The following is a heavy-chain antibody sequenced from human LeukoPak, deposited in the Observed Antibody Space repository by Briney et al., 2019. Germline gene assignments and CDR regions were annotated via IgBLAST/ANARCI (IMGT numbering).Heavy chain of an antibody. CDR1: GGSISSCN. V-gene: IGHV4-59*08. J-gene: IGHJ4*02. CDR2: IYYSGST. Sequence: SETLSLTCTVSGGSISSCNWSWIRQPPGKGLEWIGYIYYSGSTNYNPSLKSRVTISVDTSKNQFSLKLSSVTAADTAVYYCARAGRDGYTCDYGGQGTLVTVSS. CDR3: ARAGRDGYTCDY. D-gene: IGHD5-24*01.